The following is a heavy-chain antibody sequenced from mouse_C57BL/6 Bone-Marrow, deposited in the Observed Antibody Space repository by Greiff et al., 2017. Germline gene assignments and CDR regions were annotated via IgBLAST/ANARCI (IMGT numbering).Heavy chain of an antibody. J-gene: IGHJ4*01. CDR2: ISSGGSYT. V-gene: IGHV5-6*01. Sequence: EVQGVESGGDLVKPGGSLKLSCAASGFTFSSYGMSWVRQTPDKRLEWVATISSGGSYTYYPDSVKGRFTISRDNAKNTLYLQMSSLKSEDTAMYYCARYDYASMDYWGQGTSVTGSS. D-gene: IGHD2-4*01. CDR1: GFTFSSYG. CDR3: ARYDYASMDY.